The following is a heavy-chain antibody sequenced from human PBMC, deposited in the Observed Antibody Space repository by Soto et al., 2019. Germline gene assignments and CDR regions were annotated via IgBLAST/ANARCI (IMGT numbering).Heavy chain of an antibody. V-gene: IGHV5-51*01. D-gene: IGHD3-16*02. CDR3: ARGRYYDYVWGTYRQGPFDY. J-gene: IGHJ4*02. Sequence: GESLKISCKGFGYSFTNYWIGWVRQMPGKGLEWMGIIYPGDSDTRYSPSFQGQVTISADKSISTAYLQWSSLKASDTAMYYCARGRYYDYVWGTYRQGPFDYWGQGTLVTVSS. CDR1: GYSFTNYW. CDR2: IYPGDSDT.